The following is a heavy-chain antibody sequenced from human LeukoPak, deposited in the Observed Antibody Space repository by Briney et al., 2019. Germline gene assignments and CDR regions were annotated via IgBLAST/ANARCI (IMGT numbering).Heavy chain of an antibody. CDR2: INPSGGST. D-gene: IGHD2-2*01. Sequence: ASVKVSCKASGYTFTSYYMHWGRQAPGQGLEWMGIINPSGGSTSYAQKFQGRVTMTRDTSTSTVYMELSSLRSEDTAVYYCARGGWSSTSCYHSSSCYNNWFDPWGQGTLVTVSS. CDR1: GYTFTSYY. CDR3: ARGGWSSTSCYHSSSCYNNWFDP. V-gene: IGHV1-46*01. J-gene: IGHJ5*02.